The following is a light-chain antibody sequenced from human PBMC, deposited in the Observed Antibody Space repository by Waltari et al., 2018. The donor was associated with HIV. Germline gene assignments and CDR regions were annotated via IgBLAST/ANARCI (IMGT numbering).Light chain of an antibody. J-gene: IGKJ4*01. CDR1: QSVSNN. CDR3: QQYNEWPLT. Sequence: EIVMMQSPATLSVSPGERATLSCRASQSVSNNLAWYQQKPGQAPRLLIYDASTRATGIPARFSGSGSGTEFTLTISSLQSADFVAYYCQQYNEWPLTFGGGTKVEIK. CDR2: DAS. V-gene: IGKV3D-15*01.